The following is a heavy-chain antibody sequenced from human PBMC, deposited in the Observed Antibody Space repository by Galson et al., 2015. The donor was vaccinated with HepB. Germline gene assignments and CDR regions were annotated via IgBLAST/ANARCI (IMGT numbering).Heavy chain of an antibody. J-gene: IGHJ4*02. Sequence: SVKVSCKASGHSFTQGVSWVRQAPGQGLEFMGWIRSDNGNTRYADKFQGRVTMTTDTSTNTAYMELRSLRSDDTAVYYCATGRKSVWAFDYWGQGTLVTVSS. CDR1: GHSFTQG. V-gene: IGHV1-18*01. CDR2: IRSDNGNT. CDR3: ATGRKSVWAFDY. D-gene: IGHD5/OR15-5a*01.